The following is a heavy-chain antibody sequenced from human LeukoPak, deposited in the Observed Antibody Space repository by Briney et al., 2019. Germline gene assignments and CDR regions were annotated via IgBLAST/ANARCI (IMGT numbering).Heavy chain of an antibody. D-gene: IGHD1-26*01. CDR2: IYYSGST. V-gene: IGHV4-39*07. CDR1: GGSISSGSYY. CDR3: ARVIDIVGAIPMEYAFDY. J-gene: IGHJ4*02. Sequence: PSQTLSLTCTVSGGSISSGSYYWSWIRQPAGKGLEWIGSIYYSGSTYYNPSLKSRVTISVDTSKNQFSLKLSSVTAADTAVYYCARVIDIVGAIPMEYAFDYWGQGTLVTVSS.